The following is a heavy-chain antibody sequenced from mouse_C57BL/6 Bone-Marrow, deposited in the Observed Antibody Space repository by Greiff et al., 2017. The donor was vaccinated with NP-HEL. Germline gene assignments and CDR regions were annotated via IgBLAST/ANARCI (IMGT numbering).Heavy chain of an antibody. CDR3: ARPTTVVYFDY. D-gene: IGHD1-1*01. J-gene: IGHJ2*01. V-gene: IGHV1-7*01. CDR2: INPSSGYT. CDR1: GYTFTSYW. Sequence: VQLQQSGAELAKPGASVKLSCKASGYTFTSYWMHWVKQRPGQGLEWIGYINPSSGYTKYNQKFKDKATLTADKPSSTAYMQLSSLTYEDSAVYYCARPTTVVYFDYWGQGTTLTVSS.